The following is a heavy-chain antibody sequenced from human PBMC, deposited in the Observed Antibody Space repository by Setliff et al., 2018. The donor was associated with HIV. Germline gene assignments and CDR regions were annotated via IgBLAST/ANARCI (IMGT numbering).Heavy chain of an antibody. D-gene: IGHD3-3*01. CDR1: GGSISSSNW. Sequence: PSETLSLTCAVSGGSISSSNWWSWVRQPPGKGLEWIGYIYYSGSTYYNPSLKSRVTISVDTSKNQFSLKLSSVTAADTAVYYCASSPIFGVAKGAFDIWGQGTMVTVSS. V-gene: IGHV4-4*02. CDR2: IYYSGST. J-gene: IGHJ3*02. CDR3: ASSPIFGVAKGAFDI.